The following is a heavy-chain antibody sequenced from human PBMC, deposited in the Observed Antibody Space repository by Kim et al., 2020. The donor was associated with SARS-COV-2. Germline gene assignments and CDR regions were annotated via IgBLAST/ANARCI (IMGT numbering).Heavy chain of an antibody. V-gene: IGHV3-33*01. J-gene: IGHJ4*01. D-gene: IGHD4-17*01. CDR2: ICYDGSNK. CDR1: GFTFSSYG. CDR3: ARDRPRFDYGGNSGPFDY. Sequence: GGSLRLSCAASGFTFSSYGMHWVRQAPGKGLEWVAVICYDGSNKYYADSVKGRFTISRDNSKNTLYLQMNSLRAEDTAVYYCARDRPRFDYGGNSGPFDYWGHGTLVTVSS.